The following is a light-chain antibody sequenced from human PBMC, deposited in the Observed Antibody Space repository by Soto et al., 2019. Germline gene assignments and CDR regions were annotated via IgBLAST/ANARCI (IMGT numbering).Light chain of an antibody. CDR3: QQYYDWPLT. V-gene: IGKV3D-15*01. CDR1: QSVSSN. J-gene: IGKJ1*01. CDR2: GAS. Sequence: EIVLTQSPGTLSLSPGERATLSCGASQSVSSNLACYQQKPGQAPRLLIYGASNRATGIPARFSGSGSGTEFTLTISSLQSEDFALYFCQQYYDWPLTFGQGTKVDIK.